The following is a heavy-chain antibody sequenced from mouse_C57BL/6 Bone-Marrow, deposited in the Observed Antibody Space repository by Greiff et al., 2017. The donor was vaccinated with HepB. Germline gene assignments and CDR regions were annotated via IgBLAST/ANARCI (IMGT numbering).Heavy chain of an antibody. CDR3: ARGSSWFAY. CDR1: GYTFTSYT. V-gene: IGHV1-4*01. J-gene: IGHJ3*01. Sequence: VQLQQSGAELARPGDSVKMSCKASGYTFTSYTMHWVKQRPGQGLEWIGYINPSSGYTKYNQKFKDKATLTADKSSSTAYMQLSSLTSEDAAVYYCARGSSWFAYWGQGTLVTVSA. CDR2: INPSSGYT.